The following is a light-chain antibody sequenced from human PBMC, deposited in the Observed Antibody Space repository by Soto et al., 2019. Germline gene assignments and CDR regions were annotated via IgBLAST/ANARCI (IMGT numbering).Light chain of an antibody. Sequence: QAVVTQEPSLTVSPGGTVTLTCGSSTGAVTSGHYPYWFQQKPGQAPRTLIYDTSNKHSWTPARFSGSLLGGKAALTLSGAPAEDAAEYYCLLSYSGARLVVFGGGTKVTVL. CDR1: TGAVTSGHY. V-gene: IGLV7-46*01. J-gene: IGLJ2*01. CDR2: DTS. CDR3: LLSYSGARLVV.